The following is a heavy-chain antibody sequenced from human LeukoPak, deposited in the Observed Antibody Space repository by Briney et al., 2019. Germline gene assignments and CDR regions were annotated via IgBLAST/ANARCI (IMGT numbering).Heavy chain of an antibody. D-gene: IGHD2-8*01. CDR3: VRDWGRVSD. Sequence: GGSLRLSCAASGFSFTESGMHWVRQAPGRGLEWLAFIQFHGSDIFYADSVEGRFTISRDNSRNTLYLQMNSLRPEDTAVYYCVRDWGRVSDWGQGTLVTVSS. J-gene: IGHJ4*02. V-gene: IGHV3-30*02. CDR2: IQFHGSDI. CDR1: GFSFTESG.